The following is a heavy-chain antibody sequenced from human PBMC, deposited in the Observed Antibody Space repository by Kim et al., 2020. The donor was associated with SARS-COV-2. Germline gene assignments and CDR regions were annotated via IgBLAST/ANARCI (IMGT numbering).Heavy chain of an antibody. D-gene: IGHD2-8*02. J-gene: IGHJ6*02. CDR2: ISWNSGSI. CDR3: AKIRWDFTDYGMDV. CDR1: GFTFDDYA. V-gene: IGHV3-9*01. Sequence: GGSLRLSCAASGFTFDDYAMHWVRQAPGKGLEWVSGISWNSGSIGYADSVKGRFTISRDNAKNSLYLQMNSLRAEDTALYYCAKIRWDFTDYGMDVWCQG.